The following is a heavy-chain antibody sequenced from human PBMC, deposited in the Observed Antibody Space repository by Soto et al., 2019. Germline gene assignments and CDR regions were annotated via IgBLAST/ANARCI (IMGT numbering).Heavy chain of an antibody. J-gene: IGHJ6*02. CDR3: ATEPIYYNDGSGYYPLGHWGQGTLVTVSSDV. CDR2: ISAHNGDT. Sequence: ASVKVSCKASGYSFATYGFSWVRQAPGQGLECVGWISAHNGDTHYSQKFQGRVTLTTDTSTNTGYMELRSLTSDDTAVYFCATEPIYYNDGSGYYPLGHWGQGTLVTVSSDVWGQGTTVTVSS. D-gene: IGHD3-22*01. CDR1: GYSFATYG. V-gene: IGHV1-18*04.